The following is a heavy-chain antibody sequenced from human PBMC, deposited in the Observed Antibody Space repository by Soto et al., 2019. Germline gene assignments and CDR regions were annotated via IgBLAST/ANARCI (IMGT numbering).Heavy chain of an antibody. D-gene: IGHD2-2*01. Sequence: SVKVSCKASGGTFSSYTISWVRQAPGQGLEWMGRIIPILGIANYAQKFQGRVTITADKSTSTAYMELSSLRSEDTAVYYCATRLNIVVVPAAMPESYGMDVWG. CDR3: ATRLNIVVVPAAMPESYGMDV. V-gene: IGHV1-69*02. CDR1: GGTFSSYT. J-gene: IGHJ6*02. CDR2: IIPILGIA.